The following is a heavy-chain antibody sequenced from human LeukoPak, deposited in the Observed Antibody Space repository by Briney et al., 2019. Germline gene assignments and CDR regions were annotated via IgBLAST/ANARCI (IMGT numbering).Heavy chain of an antibody. Sequence: GGSLRLSCAASGFTFSDYSMNWVRQAPGKGLEWVSFISSSRSTIYYADSVKGRFTISRDNAKNTLYLQMNSLRAEDTAVYYCARERTSGWDAFDFWGQGTLVTVSS. CDR2: ISSSRSTI. CDR1: GFTFSDYS. J-gene: IGHJ4*02. V-gene: IGHV3-48*04. D-gene: IGHD6-19*01. CDR3: ARERTSGWDAFDF.